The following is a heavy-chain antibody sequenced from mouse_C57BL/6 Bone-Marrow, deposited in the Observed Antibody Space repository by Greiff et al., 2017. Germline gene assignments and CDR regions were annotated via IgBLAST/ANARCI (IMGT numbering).Heavy chain of an antibody. CDR3: ARGLLPYAMDY. CDR1: GFTFSSYA. CDR2: ISDGGSYT. D-gene: IGHD2-3*01. J-gene: IGHJ4*01. V-gene: IGHV5-4*03. Sequence: EVKLVESGGGLVKPGGSLKLSCAASGFTFSSYAMSWVRQTPEKRLEWVATISDGGSYTYYPDNVKGRVTISRDHAKNNLYLQMSHLKSEDTAMYYCARGLLPYAMDYWGQGTSVTVSS.